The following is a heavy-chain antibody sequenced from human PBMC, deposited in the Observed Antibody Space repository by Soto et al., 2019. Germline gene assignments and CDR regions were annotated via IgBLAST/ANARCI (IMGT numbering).Heavy chain of an antibody. CDR1: GDRVCITSAA. V-gene: IGHV6-1*01. J-gene: IGHJ6*02. CDR3: TGITWFRGMDV. D-gene: IGHD3-10*01. CDR2: TYYKSKWNN. Sequence: SQAVSLTDAISGDRVCITSAACTWIRQSPSRGLEWLGRTYYKSKWNNDYALSVKSRITINPDTSKNQFSLHLYSVTPEDTAVYYCTGITWFRGMDVWGQGTPVTVSS.